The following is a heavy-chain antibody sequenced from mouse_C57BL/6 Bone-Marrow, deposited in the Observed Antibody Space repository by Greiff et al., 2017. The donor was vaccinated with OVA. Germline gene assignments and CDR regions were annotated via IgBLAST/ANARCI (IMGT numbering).Heavy chain of an antibody. CDR3: ARGEN. CDR2: IYPRSGNT. V-gene: IGHV1-81*01. J-gene: IGHJ4*01. Sequence: QVQLQQSGAELARPGASVKLSCKASGYTFTSYGISWVKQRTGQGLEWIGEIYPRSGNTYYTEKFKGKATLTADKSSSTAYMELRSLTSEDSAVYFYARGENWGQGTSVTVSS. CDR1: GYTFTSYG. D-gene: IGHD2-13*01.